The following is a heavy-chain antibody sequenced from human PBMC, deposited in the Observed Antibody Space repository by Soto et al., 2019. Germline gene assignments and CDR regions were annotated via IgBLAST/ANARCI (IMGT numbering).Heavy chain of an antibody. CDR3: AKDNLAGTLDY. J-gene: IGHJ4*02. V-gene: IGHV3-30*18. D-gene: IGHD6-13*01. Sequence: GGSLRLSCAASGFTFSSYVMHWVRQAPGKGLEWVAVISYDGSNKYYADSVKGRFTISRDNSKNTLYLQMNSLRAEDTAVYYCAKDNLAGTLDYWGQGTLVTVSS. CDR1: GFTFSSYV. CDR2: ISYDGSNK.